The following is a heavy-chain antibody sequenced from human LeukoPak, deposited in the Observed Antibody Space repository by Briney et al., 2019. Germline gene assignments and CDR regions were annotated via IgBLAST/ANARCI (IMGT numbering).Heavy chain of an antibody. CDR1: GFTFNKYA. D-gene: IGHD6-13*01. Sequence: PGGSLRLSCAASGFTFNKYALHWVRQAPGKGLEYVSAISTNGDSTYYANSVKGRFTISRDNSKNTLYLQMNSLRAEDTAVYYCARDLQSIAAAGFFDYWGQGTLVTVSS. J-gene: IGHJ4*02. CDR3: ARDLQSIAAAGFFDY. CDR2: ISTNGDST. V-gene: IGHV3-64*01.